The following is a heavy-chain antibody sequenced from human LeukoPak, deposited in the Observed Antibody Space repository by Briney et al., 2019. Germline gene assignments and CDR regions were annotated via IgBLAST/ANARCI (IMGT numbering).Heavy chain of an antibody. J-gene: IGHJ5*02. CDR3: ASGWSITGWYNNWFDP. Sequence: GASVKVSCKASRYTFTGYYMHWVRQAPGQGLEWMGWINPNGGVTNYAQKFQGRVTMTRDTSITTAYMELSRLRSDDTAVYFCASGWSITGWYNNWFDPWGQGTLVTVSS. CDR1: RYTFTGYY. V-gene: IGHV1-2*02. CDR2: INPNGGVT. D-gene: IGHD6-19*01.